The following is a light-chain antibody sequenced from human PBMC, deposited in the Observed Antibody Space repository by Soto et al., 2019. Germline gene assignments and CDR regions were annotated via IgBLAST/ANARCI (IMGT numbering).Light chain of an antibody. V-gene: IGKV3-20*01. CDR1: QSVSSS. CDR3: QQYGNSPLYS. Sequence: EIVVTQSPATLSVSPGERVTLSCRASQSVSSSLAWYQQRPGQAPRLLIYDTSNRATGIPDRFSGSGSGTDFTLTISRLEPDDFAVYYCQQYGNSPLYSFGQGTNLEIK. CDR2: DTS. J-gene: IGKJ2*03.